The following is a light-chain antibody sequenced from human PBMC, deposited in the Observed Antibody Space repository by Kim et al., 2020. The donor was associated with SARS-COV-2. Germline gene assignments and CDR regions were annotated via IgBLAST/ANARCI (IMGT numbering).Light chain of an antibody. CDR1: QSISSY. J-gene: IGKJ2*01. V-gene: IGKV1-39*01. CDR3: QQSYSTPYT. Sequence: DIQMTQSPSSLSASVGDIVTITCRASQSISSYLNWYQQKPGKAPKLLIYAASSLQSGVPSRFSGSGSGTDFTLTISSLQPEDFATYYCQQSYSTPYTFGQGTKLE. CDR2: AAS.